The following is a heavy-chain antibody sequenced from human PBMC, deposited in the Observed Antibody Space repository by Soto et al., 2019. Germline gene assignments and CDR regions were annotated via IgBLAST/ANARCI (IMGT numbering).Heavy chain of an antibody. CDR1: RFTFSDFA. CDR3: AKDAVPYNGKWDWFDS. Sequence: DVQLLESGGGLVQPGESLILSCAASRFTFSDFAMSWVRQAPGKGLEWVSSIGGTGSDTYYADSVKGRFTISRDNSRNTLYLQMDNLRDEDTAVYYCAKDAVPYNGKWDWFDSWGQGTLVTVSS. V-gene: IGHV3-23*01. J-gene: IGHJ5*01. CDR2: IGGTGSDT. D-gene: IGHD1-26*01.